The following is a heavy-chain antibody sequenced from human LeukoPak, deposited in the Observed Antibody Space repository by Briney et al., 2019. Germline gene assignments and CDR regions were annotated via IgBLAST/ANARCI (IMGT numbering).Heavy chain of an antibody. V-gene: IGHV1-2*02. CDR3: ARSGGATDFAF. CDR2: INPNNGGT. Sequence: ASVKVSCKASGYTFTGYYMHWVRQAPGQGLEWMGGINPNNGGTKYAQKFQGRVTMTRDMSISTAYMDLRRLRSDDTAVYYCARSGGATDFAFWAQGTLVTVSS. D-gene: IGHD1-26*01. J-gene: IGHJ4*02. CDR1: GYTFTGYY.